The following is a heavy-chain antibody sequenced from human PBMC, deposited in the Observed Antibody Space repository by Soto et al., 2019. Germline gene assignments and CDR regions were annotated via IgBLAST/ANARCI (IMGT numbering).Heavy chain of an antibody. CDR3: ARDRSGWYDYYYGMDV. CDR2: IIPIFGTA. V-gene: IGHV1-69*13. J-gene: IGHJ6*02. D-gene: IGHD6-19*01. CDR1: GGTFSSYA. Sequence: SSVKVSCKASGGTFSSYAISWVRQAPGQGLEWMGGIIPIFGTANYAQKFQGRVTITADESTSTAYMELSSLRSEDTAVYYCARDRSGWYDYYYGMDVWGQRTTVTVS.